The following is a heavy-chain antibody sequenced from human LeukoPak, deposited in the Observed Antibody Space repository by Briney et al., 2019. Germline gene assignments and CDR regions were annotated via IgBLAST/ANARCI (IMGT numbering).Heavy chain of an antibody. J-gene: IGHJ5*02. CDR3: ARADFIDAGPYLIGP. CDR1: GYSFTDYY. V-gene: IGHV1-2*02. D-gene: IGHD3-3*01. CDR2: INTKGGHT. Sequence: ASVRVSCKTSGYSFTDYYIHWVRQAPGQGLEWMGWINTKGGHTSSARKFQGRVTMTRDPSITTVYMDMAWLTSDDTAIYFCARADFIDAGPYLIGPWGQGTLVTVSS.